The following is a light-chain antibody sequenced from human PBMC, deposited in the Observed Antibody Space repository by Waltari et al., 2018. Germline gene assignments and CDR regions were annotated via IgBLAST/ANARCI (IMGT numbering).Light chain of an antibody. CDR1: QRVNNRY. CDR2: GAA. V-gene: IGKV3-20*01. CDR3: QQSDASPPRWS. Sequence: EILLTQSPDPLSLSPGERATLSCRASQRVNNRYLAWYQQKPGQAPRLLICGAASRASGIADRFSGSGAGTDFTLTISRVEPEDFAMYYCQQSDASPPRWSFGQGTRVESK. J-gene: IGKJ1*01.